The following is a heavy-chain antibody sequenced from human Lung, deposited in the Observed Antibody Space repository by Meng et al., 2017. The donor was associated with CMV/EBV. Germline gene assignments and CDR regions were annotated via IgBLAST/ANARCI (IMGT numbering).Heavy chain of an antibody. Sequence: SCTASGFTFSTYDFHWVRQPTGKGLEWVSSIGAVGDTYSIGSVKGRFIISREDAKNSVYLQMNGLRDGDTGLYYCARARSPTHFDYWGQGALVTVSS. CDR1: GFTFSTYD. V-gene: IGHV3-13*01. J-gene: IGHJ4*02. CDR3: ARARSPTHFDY. CDR2: IGAVGDT.